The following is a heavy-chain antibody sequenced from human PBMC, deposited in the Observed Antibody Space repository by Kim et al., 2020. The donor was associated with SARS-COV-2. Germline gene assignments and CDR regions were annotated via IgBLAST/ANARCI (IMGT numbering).Heavy chain of an antibody. CDR3: AKVTSGSSGWFEYFQH. CDR1: GFTFNTYA. D-gene: IGHD6-19*01. Sequence: GGSLRLSCVASGFTFNTYAMSWVRQAPGKGLEWVSGIRDSGGSTKDADSVKGRFSISRDNSRNTLYLQMDSLRAEDTAVYYCAKVTSGSSGWFEYFQHWGQGTLVTVSS. V-gene: IGHV3-23*01. CDR2: IRDSGGST. J-gene: IGHJ1*01.